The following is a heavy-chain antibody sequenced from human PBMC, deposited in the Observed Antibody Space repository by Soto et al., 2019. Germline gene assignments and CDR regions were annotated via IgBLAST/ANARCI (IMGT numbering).Heavy chain of an antibody. CDR3: AKDLTSSGWRGQDY. V-gene: IGHV3-30*18. J-gene: IGHJ4*02. CDR2: ISYDGNNK. Sequence: QVQLVESGGGVVQSGRSLRLSCAASGFTFRSYGMHWVRQAPGKGLEWVAVISYDGNNKYYADSVKGRFTISRDNSKNTLFLQMNSLRAEDTAVYYCAKDLTSSGWRGQDYWGLGTLVTVSS. CDR1: GFTFRSYG. D-gene: IGHD6-19*01.